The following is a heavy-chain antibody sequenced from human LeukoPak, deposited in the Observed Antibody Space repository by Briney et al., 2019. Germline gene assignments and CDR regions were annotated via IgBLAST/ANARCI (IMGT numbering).Heavy chain of an antibody. CDR3: AKGGAEWELLTQFDY. Sequence: GGSLRLSCAASGFTFSSYWMHWVRQAPGKGLVWVSRNTDGSSTSYADSVKGRFTISRDNAKNTLYLQMNSLRAEDTAVYYCAKGGAEWELLTQFDYWGQGTLVTVSS. CDR2: NTDGSST. J-gene: IGHJ4*02. D-gene: IGHD1-26*01. CDR1: GFTFSSYW. V-gene: IGHV3-74*01.